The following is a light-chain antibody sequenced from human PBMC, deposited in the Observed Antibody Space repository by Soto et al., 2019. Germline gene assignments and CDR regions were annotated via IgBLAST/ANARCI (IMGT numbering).Light chain of an antibody. J-gene: IGKJ3*01. Sequence: IQLTQSPSSLSASVGDRVSITCRASQDIKTYLAWYQQKQGKAPKLLISGTFTLQSGVPSRFNGSGSGTDFTLTISRLQPEDFATYYCQQYHSYSPFTFGPGTKVDIK. V-gene: IGKV1-9*01. CDR2: GTF. CDR3: QQYHSYSPFT. CDR1: QDIKTY.